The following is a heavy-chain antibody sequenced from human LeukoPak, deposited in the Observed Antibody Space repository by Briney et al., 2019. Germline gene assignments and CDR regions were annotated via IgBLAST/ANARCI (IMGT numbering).Heavy chain of an antibody. CDR2: ISSSGSTI. Sequence: GGSLRLSCAASGFTFSSYEMNWVRQAPGKGLEWVSYISSSGSTIYYADSVKGRFTISRDNAKNSLYLQMNSLRAEDTAVYYCARLNYYGSGFDYWGQGTLVTVSS. D-gene: IGHD3-10*01. J-gene: IGHJ4*02. V-gene: IGHV3-48*03. CDR3: ARLNYYGSGFDY. CDR1: GFTFSSYE.